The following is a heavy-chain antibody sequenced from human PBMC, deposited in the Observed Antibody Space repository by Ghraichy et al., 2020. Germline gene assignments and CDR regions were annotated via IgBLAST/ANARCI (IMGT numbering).Heavy chain of an antibody. CDR3: ARDGGGSSGWYYFDY. CDR1: GFTFSSYG. CDR2: IWYDGSNK. J-gene: IGHJ4*02. V-gene: IGHV3-33*01. Sequence: GGSLRLSCAASGFTFSSYGMHWVRQAPGKGLEWVAVIWYDGSNKYYADSVKGRFTISRDNSKNTLYLQMNSLRAEDTAVYYCARDGGGSSGWYYFDYWGQGTLVTVSS. D-gene: IGHD6-19*01.